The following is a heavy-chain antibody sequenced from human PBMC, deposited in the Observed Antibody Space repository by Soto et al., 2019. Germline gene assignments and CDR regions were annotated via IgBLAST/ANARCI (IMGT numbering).Heavy chain of an antibody. CDR3: ATLSHDY. J-gene: IGHJ4*02. V-gene: IGHV1-3*04. CDR1: GYTVTTYA. Sequence: QAQVVQSGAEVKKPGASVKVSCKASGYTVTTYAMHWVRQAPGQRLEWMGWLNTGSGNTKYSQKFQGRVTITRDSTTNTFYLDLCGMRSEDTAVYYCATLSHDYWGQGTLVTVSS. CDR2: LNTGSGNT.